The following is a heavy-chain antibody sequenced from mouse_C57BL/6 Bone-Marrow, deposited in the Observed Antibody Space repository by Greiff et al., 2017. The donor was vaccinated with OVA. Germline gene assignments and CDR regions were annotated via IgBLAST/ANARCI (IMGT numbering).Heavy chain of an antibody. CDR1: GYTFTDYN. V-gene: IGHV1-18*01. Sequence: EVQLQQSGPELVKPGASVKIPCKASGYTFTDYNMDWVKQSHGKSLEWIGDINPNNGGTSYNQKFKGKSTLTVDKTSNTAYLELCSLTSEDTTVYYCARGYYGDKEFAYWGTGTMVTVSA. D-gene: IGHD2-13*01. J-gene: IGHJ3*01. CDR3: ARGYYGDKEFAY. CDR2: INPNNGGT.